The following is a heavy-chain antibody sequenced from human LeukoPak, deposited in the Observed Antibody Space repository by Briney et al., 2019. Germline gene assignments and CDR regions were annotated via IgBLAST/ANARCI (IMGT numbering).Heavy chain of an antibody. Sequence: PGGSLRLSCAASGFTFRRYGMIWVRQAPGKGLEWVSAISSSGDSTYQADSVKGRLTISRDNSKNTLYLQMNSLRAEDTAVYYCATHGSVWGSYRWVDYWGQGTLVTVSS. CDR3: ATHGSVWGSYRWVDY. D-gene: IGHD3-16*01. J-gene: IGHJ4*02. CDR2: ISSSGDST. V-gene: IGHV3-23*01. CDR1: GFTFRRYG.